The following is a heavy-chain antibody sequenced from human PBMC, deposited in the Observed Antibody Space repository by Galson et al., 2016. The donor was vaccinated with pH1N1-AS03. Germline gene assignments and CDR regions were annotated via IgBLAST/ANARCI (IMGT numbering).Heavy chain of an antibody. V-gene: IGHV4-34*01. CDR3: ARLLGKAFPRLGRNFGMDV. D-gene: IGHD3-16*01. CDR1: GGAFSGFF. Sequence: ETLSLTCDVLGGAFSGFFWNCVRQSSGKGLEWIGEVEHSGIITYNPSLRIRLNISLDTSSRQFSLKFTSVTAADTAVYFCARLLGKAFPRLGRNFGMDVWGKGTTVTVSS. J-gene: IGHJ6*04. CDR2: VEHSGII.